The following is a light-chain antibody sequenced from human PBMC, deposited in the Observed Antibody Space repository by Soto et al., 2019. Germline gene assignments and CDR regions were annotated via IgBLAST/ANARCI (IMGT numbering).Light chain of an antibody. V-gene: IGKV3-20*01. CDR1: QSVSSSY. CDR2: GAS. Sequence: EIVLTQSPGTLSLSPGERATLSCRASQSVSSSYLAWYQQKPGQAPRLLIYGASSRATGIPDRFSGSGSGTDFTLNISRLEPEDFAVYYCQQYGRSHRALYTFGQGTKLEIK. J-gene: IGKJ2*01. CDR3: QQYGRSHRALYT.